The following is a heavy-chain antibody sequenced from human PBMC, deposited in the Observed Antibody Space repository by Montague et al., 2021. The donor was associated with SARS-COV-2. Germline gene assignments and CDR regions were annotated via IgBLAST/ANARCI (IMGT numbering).Heavy chain of an antibody. CDR3: ARDKYYDILTGYYNY. V-gene: IGHV3-21*01. Sequence: SLRLSCAASGFTFSSYSMNWVRQAPGKGLEWVSSISSSSSYIYYADSVKGRFTISRDNAKNSLYLQMNSLRAEGTAVCYCARDKYYDILTGYYNYWGQGTLVTVSS. D-gene: IGHD3-9*01. CDR1: GFTFSSYS. CDR2: ISSSSSYI. J-gene: IGHJ4*02.